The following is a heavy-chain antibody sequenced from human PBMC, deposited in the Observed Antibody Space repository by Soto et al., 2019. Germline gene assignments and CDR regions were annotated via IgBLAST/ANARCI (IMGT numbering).Heavy chain of an antibody. CDR2: ISAYNGNT. Sequence: QVQLVQSGAEVKKPGASVKVSCKASGYTFTSYGISWVRQAPGQGLEWMGWISAYNGNTNYAQKLQGRVTMTTDTATSTAGMERGRLRADATAVYYCARTGPAPAPFHSWAKEPLVTVSS. CDR1: GYTFTSYG. CDR3: ARTGPAPAPFHS. J-gene: IGHJ5*02. V-gene: IGHV1-18*01. D-gene: IGHD7-27*01.